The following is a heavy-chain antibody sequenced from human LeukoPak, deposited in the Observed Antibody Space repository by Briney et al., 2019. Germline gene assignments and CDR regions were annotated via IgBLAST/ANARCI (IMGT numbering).Heavy chain of an antibody. CDR1: GYSFTSYW. J-gene: IGHJ3*02. D-gene: IGHD3-22*01. CDR3: ARHQAYYDSSGQAFDI. V-gene: IGHV5-51*01. CDR2: IYPGDSDT. Sequence: PGESLKISCKGSGYSFTSYWIGWVRQMPGKGLKWMGIIYPGDSDTRYSPSFQGQVTISADKSISTAYLQWSSLKASDTAMYYCARHQAYYDSSGQAFDIWGQGTMVTVSS.